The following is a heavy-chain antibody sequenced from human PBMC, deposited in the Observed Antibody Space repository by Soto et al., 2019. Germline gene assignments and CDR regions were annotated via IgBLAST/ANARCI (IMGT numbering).Heavy chain of an antibody. V-gene: IGHV3-9*01. Sequence: EVQLVESGGGLVQPGRSLRLSCAASGFTFDDYAMHWVRQAPGRGLEWVSGISWNSGSIGYADSVKGRFTISRDNAKNSLYLQMNSLRAEDTAVYYCARVSIGQWLGYFDLWGRGTLVTVSS. J-gene: IGHJ2*01. CDR3: ARVSIGQWLGYFDL. CDR2: ISWNSGSI. D-gene: IGHD6-19*01. CDR1: GFTFDDYA.